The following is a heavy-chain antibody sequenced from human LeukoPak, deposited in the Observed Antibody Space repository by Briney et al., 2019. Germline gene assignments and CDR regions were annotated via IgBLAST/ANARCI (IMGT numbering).Heavy chain of an antibody. CDR1: GGSISSYY. CDR2: IYYSGST. CDR3: ARSYYDFWSGYYTTSYNWFDP. D-gene: IGHD3-3*01. Sequence: SETLSLTCTVSGGSISSYYWNWIRQPPGKGLEWIGYIYYSGSTYYNPSLKSRVTISVDTSKNQFSLKLSSVTAADTAVYYCARSYYDFWSGYYTTSYNWFDPWGQGTLVTVSS. V-gene: IGHV4-59*12. J-gene: IGHJ5*02.